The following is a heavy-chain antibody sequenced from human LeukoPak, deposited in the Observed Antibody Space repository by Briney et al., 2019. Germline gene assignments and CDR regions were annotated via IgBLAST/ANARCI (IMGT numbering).Heavy chain of an antibody. Sequence: GASVKVSCKASGYTFTGYYMHWVRQAPGQGLEWMGWINPNSGGTNYAQKFRGRVTMTRDTSISTAYMELSRLRSDDTAVYYCVLVVITTAWFDPWGQGTLVTVSS. V-gene: IGHV1-2*02. CDR3: VLVVITTAWFDP. J-gene: IGHJ5*02. CDR2: INPNSGGT. CDR1: GYTFTGYY. D-gene: IGHD3-22*01.